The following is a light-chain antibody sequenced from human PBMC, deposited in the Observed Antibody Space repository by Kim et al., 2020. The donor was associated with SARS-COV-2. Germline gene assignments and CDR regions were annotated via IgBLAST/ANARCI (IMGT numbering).Light chain of an antibody. CDR1: SSDVGGYNY. CDR2: DVT. CDR3: SSYTSSSTLV. V-gene: IGLV2-14*03. J-gene: IGLJ3*02. Sequence: QSALTQPASVSGSPGQSITISCTGTSSDVGGYNYVSWYQQYPGKAPKLMIYDVTNRPSGVSNRFSGFKSGNTASLTISGLQAEDEADYYCSSYTSSSTLVFGGGTQLTVL.